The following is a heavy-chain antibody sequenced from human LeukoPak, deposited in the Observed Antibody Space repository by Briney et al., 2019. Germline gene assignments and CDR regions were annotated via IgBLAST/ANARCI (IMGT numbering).Heavy chain of an antibody. Sequence: PGGSLRLSCAASGFTFDDYGMNWVRQAPGKGLEWVANIKQDGSEKYYVDSVKGRFTISRDNAKNSLYLQMNSLRAEDTAVYYCARGSSGWLGYYYYYMDVWGKGTTVTVSS. V-gene: IGHV3-7*04. J-gene: IGHJ6*03. CDR2: IKQDGSEK. CDR3: ARGSSGWLGYYYYYMDV. CDR1: GFTFDDYG. D-gene: IGHD6-19*01.